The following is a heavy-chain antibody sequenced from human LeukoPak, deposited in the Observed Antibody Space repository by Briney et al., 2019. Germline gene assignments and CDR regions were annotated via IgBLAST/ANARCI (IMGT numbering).Heavy chain of an antibody. CDR1: GYTFTSYA. J-gene: IGHJ5*02. CDR2: INTNTGNP. V-gene: IGHV7-4-1*02. Sequence: ASVKVSCKASGYTFTSYAMNWVRQAPGQGLEWMGWINTNTGNPTYAQGLTGRFVFSLDTSVSTAYLQISSLKAEDTAVYYCARDQVLLVLRFLEWPSSGWFDPWGQGTLVTVSS. D-gene: IGHD3-3*01. CDR3: ARDQVLLVLRFLEWPSSGWFDP.